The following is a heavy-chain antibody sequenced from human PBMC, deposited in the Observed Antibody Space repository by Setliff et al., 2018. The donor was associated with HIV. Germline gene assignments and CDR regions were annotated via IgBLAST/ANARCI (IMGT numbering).Heavy chain of an antibody. CDR1: GYTFTSYD. CDR2: MNPNSGNT. J-gene: IGHJ2*01. CDR3: ARESEVGAGWYFDL. D-gene: IGHD1-26*01. Sequence: GASVKVSCKASGYTFTSYDINWVRQATGQGLEWMGWMNPNSGNTGHAQKFQGRVTITRNTSISTAYMELSSLRSEDTAVYYCARESEVGAGWYFDLWGRGTLVTVSS. V-gene: IGHV1-8*03.